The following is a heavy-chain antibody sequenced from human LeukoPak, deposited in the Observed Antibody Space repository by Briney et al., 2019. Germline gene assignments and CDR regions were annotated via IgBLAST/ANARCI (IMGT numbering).Heavy chain of an antibody. CDR1: GLTFSDYY. CDR2: ISSSSSYT. V-gene: IGHV3-11*06. D-gene: IGHD4-17*01. J-gene: IGHJ6*04. CDR3: ARVPSMTTVTRYYYYGMDV. Sequence: GGSLRLSCAASGLTFSDYYMSWIRQAPGKGLEWVSYISSSSSYTNYADSVKGRFTISRDNAKNSLYLQMNSLRAEDTAVYYCARVPSMTTVTRYYYYGMDVWGKGTTVTVAS.